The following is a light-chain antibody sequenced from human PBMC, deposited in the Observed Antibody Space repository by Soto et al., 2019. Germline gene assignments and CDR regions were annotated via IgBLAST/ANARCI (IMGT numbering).Light chain of an antibody. CDR1: QSVSSSY. CDR2: GES. Sequence: EIVLTQSPGTLSLSPGERATLSCRASQSVSSSYLAWYQQKPGQAPRLLIYGESSRATGIPDRFSGSGSGTYFTLTISRLEPEDFAVYYCEQYVSSPPGYTFGQGTKLEIK. V-gene: IGKV3-20*01. J-gene: IGKJ2*01. CDR3: EQYVSSPPGYT.